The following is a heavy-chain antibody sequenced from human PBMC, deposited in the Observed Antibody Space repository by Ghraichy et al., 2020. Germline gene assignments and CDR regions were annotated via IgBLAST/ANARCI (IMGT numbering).Heavy chain of an antibody. J-gene: IGHJ4*02. Sequence: SQTLSLTCTVSGGSISSYYWSWIRQPPGKGLEWIGYIYYSGSTNYNPSLKSRVTISVDTSKNQFSLKLSSVTAADTAVYYCARSEVPAAIFDYWGQGTLVTVSS. CDR3: ARSEVPAAIFDY. D-gene: IGHD2-2*01. V-gene: IGHV4-59*01. CDR2: IYYSGST. CDR1: GGSISSYY.